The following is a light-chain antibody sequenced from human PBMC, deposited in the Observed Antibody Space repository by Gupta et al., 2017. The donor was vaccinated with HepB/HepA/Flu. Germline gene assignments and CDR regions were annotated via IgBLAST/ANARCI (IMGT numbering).Light chain of an antibody. J-gene: IGKJ4*01. Sequence: ELLMPRSPPTLSVLPGERATLSCRASQSISTNLAWYQQKPGQAPRLLIYGSFTRATGIPARFSGSGSGTEFTLTISSLQSEDFAVYFCQQYNNWPLTFGGGTKVEIK. V-gene: IGKV3-15*01. CDR2: GSF. CDR1: QSISTN. CDR3: QQYNNWPLT.